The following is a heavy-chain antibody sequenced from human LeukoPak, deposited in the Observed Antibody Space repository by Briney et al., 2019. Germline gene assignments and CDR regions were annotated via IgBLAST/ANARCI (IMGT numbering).Heavy chain of an antibody. D-gene: IGHD1-1*01. CDR3: AKDKTTGTADY. J-gene: IGHJ4*02. V-gene: IGHV3-13*01. CDR1: GFTFSSYD. CDR2: IGTAGDT. Sequence: GGSLRLSCAASGFTFSSYDMHWVRQATGKGLEWVSAIGTAGDTYYPDSVKGRFTISRDNSKNTLYLQMNSLRAEDTAVYYCAKDKTTGTADYWGQGTLVTVSS.